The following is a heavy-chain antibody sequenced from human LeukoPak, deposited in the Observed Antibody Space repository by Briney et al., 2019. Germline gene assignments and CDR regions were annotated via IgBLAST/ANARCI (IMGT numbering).Heavy chain of an antibody. V-gene: IGHV1-2*02. Sequence: ASVKVSCKASGYTFTGYYMHSVRHAPGQGLEWMGWINPNSGGTNYAQKFQGRVTMTRHTSFSTAYMELSRLRCDDTAVYYCARGIRTLPLGTFDPWGQGTLVTVSS. CDR1: GYTFTGYY. J-gene: IGHJ5*02. CDR3: ARGIRTLPLGTFDP. CDR2: INPNSGGT. D-gene: IGHD1-14*01.